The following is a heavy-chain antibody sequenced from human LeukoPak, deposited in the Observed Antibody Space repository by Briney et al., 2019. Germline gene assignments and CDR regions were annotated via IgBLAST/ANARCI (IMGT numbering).Heavy chain of an antibody. CDR2: INSDGSST. V-gene: IGHV3-74*01. CDR3: ARVGRDGYRDAFDI. CDR1: GFTFSSYW. D-gene: IGHD5-24*01. J-gene: IGHJ3*02. Sequence: GGSLRLSCAASGFTFSSYWMHWVRQAPGKGLVWVSRINSDGSSTSYADSVKGRFTISRDNAKNTLYLQMNSLRAEDTAVYYCARVGRDGYRDAFDIWGQGTMVTVSS.